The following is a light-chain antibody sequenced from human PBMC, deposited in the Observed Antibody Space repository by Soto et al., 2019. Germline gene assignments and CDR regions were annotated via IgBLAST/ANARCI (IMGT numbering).Light chain of an antibody. CDR1: SSDIGAYNY. V-gene: IGLV2-14*01. J-gene: IGLJ3*02. CDR3: SSYTGGNTYWI. CDR2: EVS. Sequence: QSALTQPASVSGSPGQSITISCTGTSSDIGAYNYVSWYQQHPGKAPKVINFEVSNRPSGVSNRFSGSKSGNTASLTISGLHPEDEADYHCSSYTGGNTYWIFGGGTKLTVL.